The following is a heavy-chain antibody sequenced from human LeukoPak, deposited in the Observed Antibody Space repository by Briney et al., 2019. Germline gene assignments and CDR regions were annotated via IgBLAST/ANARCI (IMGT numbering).Heavy chain of an antibody. CDR3: AKDGEVSWFGPESY. D-gene: IGHD3-10*01. Sequence: GRSLRLSCAASGFTFSSYGMHWVRQAPGKGLEWVALISLDGSNKDYAESVKGRFTISRDSSKNTLYLQMNSPRAEDTAVYYCAKDGEVSWFGPESYWGQGTLVAVSS. J-gene: IGHJ4*02. CDR1: GFTFSSYG. V-gene: IGHV3-30*18. CDR2: ISLDGSNK.